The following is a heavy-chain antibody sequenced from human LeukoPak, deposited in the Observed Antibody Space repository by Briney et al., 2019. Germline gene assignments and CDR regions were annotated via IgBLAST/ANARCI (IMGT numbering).Heavy chain of an antibody. CDR2: IKSKTDGGTT. D-gene: IGHD5-12*01. CDR1: GFTFSNAS. Sequence: GGSLRLSCAASGFTFSNASMSWVRQAPGKGLEWVGRIKSKTDGGTTDYAAPVKGRITISRDDSKNTLYLQMKRLKTEDTAVYYCTTGVRVATISVYFDYWGQGTLVTVSS. CDR3: TTGVRVATISVYFDY. V-gene: IGHV3-15*01. J-gene: IGHJ4*02.